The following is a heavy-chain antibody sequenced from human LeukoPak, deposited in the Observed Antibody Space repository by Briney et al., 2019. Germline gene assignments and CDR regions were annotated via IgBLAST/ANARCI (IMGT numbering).Heavy chain of an antibody. CDR3: ARDQHISTWYRGAFDV. CDR2: IESDGTST. D-gene: IGHD6-13*01. V-gene: IGHV3-74*01. Sequence: GGSPRLSCAASGFTFTTSWMHWFRQAPGKGLVWVSRIESDGTSTTYADSVKGRFTISRDNAKNTLYLQMNSLRAEDTAVYYCARDQHISTWYRGAFDVWGQGTMVSVSS. J-gene: IGHJ3*01. CDR1: GFTFTTSW.